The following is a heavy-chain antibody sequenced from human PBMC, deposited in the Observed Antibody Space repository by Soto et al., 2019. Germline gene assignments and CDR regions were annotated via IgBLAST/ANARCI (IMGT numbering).Heavy chain of an antibody. CDR1: GGSISRYF. D-gene: IGHD6-6*01. V-gene: IGHV4-59*01. J-gene: IGHJ5*02. CDR2: IFYTGST. Sequence: QVQLQESGPGLVRPSETLSLTCTVSGGSISRYFWSWIRQSPGKGLEWIGYIFYTGSTTYNPSLKSRVTIRRDTSKNQFSLELSSLTAADTAVLYCAHVSELEWFGPWCQGTLFTVSS. CDR3: AHVSELEWFGP.